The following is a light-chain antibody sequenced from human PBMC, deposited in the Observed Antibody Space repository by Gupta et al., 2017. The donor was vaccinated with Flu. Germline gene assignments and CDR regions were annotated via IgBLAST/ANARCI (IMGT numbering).Light chain of an antibody. CDR2: EVT. Sequence: QSALTQPASVSGSPGQSITISCTGTSSDIGGYNYVSWYQQHPGKAPKLMIYEVTYRPSGVSIRFSGSKSGNTASLTISGLQAEDEADYYCSSYTSSSTLEVFGTGTKVTVL. CDR3: SSYTSSSTLEV. CDR1: SSDIGGYNY. J-gene: IGLJ1*01. V-gene: IGLV2-14*01.